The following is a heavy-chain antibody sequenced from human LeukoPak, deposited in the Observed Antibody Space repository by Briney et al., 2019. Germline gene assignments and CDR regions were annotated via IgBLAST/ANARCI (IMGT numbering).Heavy chain of an antibody. Sequence: TGGSLRLSCAASGFTFSSYAMGWVRQAPGKGLEWVSAISGSGTSTYYADSLKGRFTISRDNSKNTLYLQVNSLRAEDTAVYYCAKDPCSGGSCYHDYWGQGTLVTVSS. CDR3: AKDPCSGGSCYHDY. CDR1: GFTFSSYA. CDR2: ISGSGTST. J-gene: IGHJ4*02. V-gene: IGHV3-23*01. D-gene: IGHD2-15*01.